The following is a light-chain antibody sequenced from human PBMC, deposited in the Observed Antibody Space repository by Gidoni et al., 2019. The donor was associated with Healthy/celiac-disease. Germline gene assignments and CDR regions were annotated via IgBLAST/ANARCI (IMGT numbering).Light chain of an antibody. J-gene: IGKJ1*01. CDR1: QSISSW. CDR3: QQYNSYSWT. Sequence: DIQMTQSPSTLSASVGDRVTITCRASQSISSWLAWYQQKPGKAPKLLIYKGSSLESGVPSRFSGSGSGTEFTLTISSLQPDDFATYYCQQYNSYSWTFXQXTKVXIK. V-gene: IGKV1-5*03. CDR2: KGS.